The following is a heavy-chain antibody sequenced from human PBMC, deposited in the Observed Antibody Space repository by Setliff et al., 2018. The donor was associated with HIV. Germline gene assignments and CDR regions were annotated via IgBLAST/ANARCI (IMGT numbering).Heavy chain of an antibody. CDR2: VYYTWNT. Sequence: SETLSLTCIVSGASISRRDYCWGWIRQPPGKGLEWIGSVYYTWNTYYNPSLKSRVTVSVDTSKNQFSLKLSSVTAADTAVYYCARDYSGWYYFDCWGQGTLVTVS. D-gene: IGHD6-19*01. CDR3: ARDYSGWYYFDC. V-gene: IGHV4-39*02. CDR1: GASISRRDYC. J-gene: IGHJ4*02.